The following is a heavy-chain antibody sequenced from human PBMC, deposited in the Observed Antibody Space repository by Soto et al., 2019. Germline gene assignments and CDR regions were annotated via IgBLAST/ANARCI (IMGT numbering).Heavy chain of an antibody. J-gene: IGHJ5*02. CDR3: VRDSLRFLEWLLFNPWFDP. CDR1: GYTFTSYG. D-gene: IGHD3-3*01. Sequence: GASVKVSCKASGYTFTSYGISWVRQAPGQGLERMGWISAYNGNTNYAQKLQGRVTMTTDTSTSTAYMELRSLRSDDTAVYYCVRDSLRFLEWLLFNPWFDPWGQGTLVTVSS. CDR2: ISAYNGNT. V-gene: IGHV1-18*01.